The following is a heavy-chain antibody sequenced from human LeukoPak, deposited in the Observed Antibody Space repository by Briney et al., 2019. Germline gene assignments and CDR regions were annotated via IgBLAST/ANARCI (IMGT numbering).Heavy chain of an antibody. J-gene: IGHJ3*01. D-gene: IGHD3-10*01. CDR2: ISGSGGNT. CDR3: SRGGFNHGFDV. Sequence: GGSLRLSCAASGFTFSNYAMSWVRQAPGKGLEWVSTISGSGGNTYYADSVKGRFTISRDNSKNTLFLQMNSLRAEDTAVYYCSRGGFNHGFDVWGQGTMVTVSS. V-gene: IGHV3-23*01. CDR1: GFTFSNYA.